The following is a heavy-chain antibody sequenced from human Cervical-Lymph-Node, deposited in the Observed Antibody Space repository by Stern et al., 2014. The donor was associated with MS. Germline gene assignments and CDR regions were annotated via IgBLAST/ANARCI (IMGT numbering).Heavy chain of an antibody. Sequence: QVQLQESGPGLVKPSETLSLMCSVSSGFIGNNYWSWIRQPPGKGLEWIGHLYYSGNTYYIPSLKDRVTISLDTSKNQLSLRLSSVTAADTAVYYCARAGPYDYIWGNFRHRAFYFDSWGQGALVTVSS. V-gene: IGHV4-59*01. CDR2: LYYSGNT. CDR1: SGFIGNNY. J-gene: IGHJ4*02. D-gene: IGHD3-16*02. CDR3: ARAGPYDYIWGNFRHRAFYFDS.